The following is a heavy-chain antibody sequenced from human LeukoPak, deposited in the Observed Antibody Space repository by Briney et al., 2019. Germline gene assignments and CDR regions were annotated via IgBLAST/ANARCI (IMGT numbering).Heavy chain of an antibody. Sequence: PSETLSLTCNVSGVSVSTSHWNWIRQRPGRGLEWIGCLSYTGKTDYNPSLKSRVSISLGSSNNHFSLKLASVTAADTAVYYCSEGYFEPFDHWGQGILVTVSS. CDR3: SEGYFEPFDH. J-gene: IGHJ4*02. CDR2: LSYTGKT. CDR1: GVSVSTSH. D-gene: IGHD2/OR15-2a*01. V-gene: IGHV4-59*02.